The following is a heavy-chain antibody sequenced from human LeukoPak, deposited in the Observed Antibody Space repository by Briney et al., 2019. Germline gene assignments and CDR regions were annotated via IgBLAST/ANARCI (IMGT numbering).Heavy chain of an antibody. CDR2: ISGSGGST. J-gene: IGHJ5*02. D-gene: IGHD5-18*01. CDR1: GFTFSSYA. V-gene: IGHV3-23*01. CDR3: AKDHRGYSYGDWFDP. Sequence: GGSLRLSCAASGFTFSSYAMSWVRQAPGKGLEWVSAISGSGGSTYYADSVKGRFTISRDNSKNTLYLQMNSLRAEDTAVYYCAKDHRGYSYGDWFDPWGQGTLVTVSS.